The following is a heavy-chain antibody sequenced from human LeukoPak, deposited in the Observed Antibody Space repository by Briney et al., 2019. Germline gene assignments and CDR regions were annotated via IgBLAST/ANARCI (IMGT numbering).Heavy chain of an antibody. CDR3: ARAPPTDILTGYFPPHYNYYGMDV. Sequence: SGTLSLTCAVSGGSISSSNWWSWVRQPPGKGLEWIGEIYHSGSTNYNPSLKSRVTISVDKSKNQFSLKLSSVTAADTAVYYCARAPPTDILTGYFPPHYNYYGMDVWSQGTTVTVSS. V-gene: IGHV4-4*02. CDR1: GGSISSSNW. J-gene: IGHJ6*02. D-gene: IGHD3-9*01. CDR2: IYHSGST.